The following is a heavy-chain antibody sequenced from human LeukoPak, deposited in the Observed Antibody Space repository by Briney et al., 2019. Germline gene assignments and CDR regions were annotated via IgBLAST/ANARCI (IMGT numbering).Heavy chain of an antibody. D-gene: IGHD1-7*01. V-gene: IGHV4-59*08. CDR2: IYYSGST. CDR1: GGSISNYF. Sequence: PSETLSLTCTVSGGSISNYFWSWIRQPPGKGLEWIGYIYYSGSTYYNPSLKSRVTISVDTSKNQFSLKLSSVTAADTAVYYCARGVNWNSFDYWGQGTLVTVSS. CDR3: ARGVNWNSFDY. J-gene: IGHJ4*02.